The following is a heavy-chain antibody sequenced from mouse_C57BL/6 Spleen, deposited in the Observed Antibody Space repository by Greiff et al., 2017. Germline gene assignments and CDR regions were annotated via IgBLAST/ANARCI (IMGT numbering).Heavy chain of an antibody. D-gene: IGHD1-1*01. J-gene: IGHJ1*03. CDR3: ARGLQYGRILWYFDV. Sequence: VQLKQSGPVLVKPGASVKMSCKASGYTFTDYYMNWVKQSHGKSLEWIGVINPYNGGTSYNQKFKGKATLTVDKSSITAYMELNSLTSEDSAVYYCARGLQYGRILWYFDVWGTGTTVTVSS. V-gene: IGHV1-19*01. CDR1: GYTFTDYY. CDR2: INPYNGGT.